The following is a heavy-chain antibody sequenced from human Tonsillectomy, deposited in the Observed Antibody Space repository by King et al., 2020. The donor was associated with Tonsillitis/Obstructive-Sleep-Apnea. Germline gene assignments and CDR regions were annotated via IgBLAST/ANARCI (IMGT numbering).Heavy chain of an antibody. J-gene: IGHJ4*02. V-gene: IGHV5-10-1*01. CDR3: ARHGFYXSWGYYLTYFDN. D-gene: IGHD3-22*01. Sequence: QLVQSGAEVKKPGESLRISCKGSGYGFTSHWISWLRQTPGKGLEWMGRIDSSDSYTQNSPSFQGHVTISVDKSISTAYLQLSSLKASDSAIYYCARHGFYXSWGYYLTYFDNXGQGTLVTVSS. CDR1: GYGFTSHW. CDR2: IDSSDSYT.